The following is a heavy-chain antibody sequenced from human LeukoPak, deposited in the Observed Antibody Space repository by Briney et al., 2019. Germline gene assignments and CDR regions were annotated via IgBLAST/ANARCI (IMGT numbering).Heavy chain of an antibody. CDR2: ISSDGGGT. V-gene: IGHV3-64D*06. Sequence: AGGSLRLSCSASGFIFTPYAMHWVRQAPGKGLEYVSAISSDGGGTYYTHSVQGRFTISRDNSKSTLYLQMSSLRPEDTAVYYCVRYTNSSYPDWGQGTLVTVSS. CDR1: GFIFTPYA. D-gene: IGHD6-13*01. CDR3: VRYTNSSYPD. J-gene: IGHJ4*02.